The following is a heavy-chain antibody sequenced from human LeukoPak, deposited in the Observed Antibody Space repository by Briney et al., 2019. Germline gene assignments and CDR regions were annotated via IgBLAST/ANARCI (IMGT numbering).Heavy chain of an antibody. CDR1: GGSISSYY. D-gene: IGHD3-22*01. J-gene: IGHJ4*02. V-gene: IGHV4-59*01. Sequence: SETLSLTCTVSGGSISSYYWSWIRQPPGKGLEWIGYIYYSGSTNYNPSLKSRVTISVDTSKNQFSLKLSSVTAADTAVYYCARGQRYYYDSSGPYYFDYWGREPWSPSPQ. CDR3: ARGQRYYYDSSGPYYFDY. CDR2: IYYSGST.